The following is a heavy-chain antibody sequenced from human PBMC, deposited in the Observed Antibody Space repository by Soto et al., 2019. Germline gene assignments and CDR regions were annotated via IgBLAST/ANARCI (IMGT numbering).Heavy chain of an antibody. V-gene: IGHV3-30-3*01. Sequence: GGSLRLSCAASGFTFSSYAMHWVRQAPGKGLEWVAVISYDGSNKYYADSVKGRFTISRDNSKNTLYLQMNSLRAEDTAVYYCARDFEASYDSSGGPVYWGQGTLVTVSS. D-gene: IGHD3-22*01. J-gene: IGHJ4*02. CDR1: GFTFSSYA. CDR3: ARDFEASYDSSGGPVY. CDR2: ISYDGSNK.